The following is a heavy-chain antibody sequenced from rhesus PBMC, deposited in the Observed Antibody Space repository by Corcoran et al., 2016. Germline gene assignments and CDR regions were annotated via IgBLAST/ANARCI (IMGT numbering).Heavy chain of an antibody. CDR3: ARHPQYYEDDYGYYYTEGPYNLLDV. CDR1: GASISSYW. D-gene: IGHD3-9*01. J-gene: IGHJ5-2*02. Sequence: QVQLQESGPGLVKPSETLSLTCIVSGASISSYWWSWIRQPPGKGLEWIGAINGNSWSTTSIPSLKSLVTISRDTSKNQFSLKLSSVTAADTAVYYCARHPQYYEDDYGYYYTEGPYNLLDVCGRGVLVTVSS. V-gene: IGHV4-80*01. CDR2: INGNSWST.